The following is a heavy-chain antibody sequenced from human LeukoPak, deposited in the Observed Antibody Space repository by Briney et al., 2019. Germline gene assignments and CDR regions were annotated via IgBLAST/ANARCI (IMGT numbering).Heavy chain of an antibody. J-gene: IGHJ5*02. Sequence: PSETLSLTCTVSGGSISNYYWSWIRQPPGKGLEGIGYIYYSGSTNYNPSLKSRVTISVDTSKNQFSLKLSSVTAADTAVYYCTSYYYDSRSWFDPWGQGTLVTVSS. D-gene: IGHD3-22*01. CDR3: TSYYYDSRSWFDP. V-gene: IGHV4-59*01. CDR1: GGSISNYY. CDR2: IYYSGST.